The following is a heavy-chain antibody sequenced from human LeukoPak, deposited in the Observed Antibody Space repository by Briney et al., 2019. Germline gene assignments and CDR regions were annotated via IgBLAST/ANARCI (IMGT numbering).Heavy chain of an antibody. CDR2: INSDGSTT. CDR3: ANGSSFISGYSYNWFDH. J-gene: IGHJ5*02. D-gene: IGHD3-22*01. Sequence: PGGSLRLSCAASGFTFRSYWMHWVRQAPGKGLVWVSRINSDGSTTYYADSVKGRFTISRDNSKNTLYLQMDSLRVEDTAVYYCANGSSFISGYSYNWFDHWGQGTLVTVSS. V-gene: IGHV3-74*01. CDR1: GFTFRSYW.